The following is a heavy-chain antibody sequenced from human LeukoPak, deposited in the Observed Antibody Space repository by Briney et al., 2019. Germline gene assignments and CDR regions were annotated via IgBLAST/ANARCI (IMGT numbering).Heavy chain of an antibody. D-gene: IGHD6-13*01. CDR2: ISYDGSNK. Sequence: GGSLRLSCAGSGFSFSSYGMHWVRQAPGKGLEWVAVISYDGSNKYYADSVKGRFTISRDNSKNTLYLQMNSLRAEDTAVYYCAREGSSSWYAYYYYYMDVWGKGTTVTVSS. CDR3: AREGSSSWYAYYYYYMDV. J-gene: IGHJ6*03. V-gene: IGHV3-30*03. CDR1: GFSFSSYG.